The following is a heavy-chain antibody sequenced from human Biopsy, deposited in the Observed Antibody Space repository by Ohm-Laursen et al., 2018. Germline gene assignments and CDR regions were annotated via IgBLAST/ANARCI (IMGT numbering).Heavy chain of an antibody. D-gene: IGHD3-10*01. CDR1: GFTFNNYG. Sequence: GSLRLSCAASGFTFNNYGMQWVRQAPGKGLEWVSTISSSSDNIYYVDSVKGRFTISRDNAKNSLYLQMNSLRAEDTAVYYCARSRGSSGIATIYYYGMDVWGQGTTVTVSS. CDR3: ARSRGSSGIATIYYYGMDV. CDR2: ISSSSDNI. J-gene: IGHJ6*02. V-gene: IGHV3-21*01.